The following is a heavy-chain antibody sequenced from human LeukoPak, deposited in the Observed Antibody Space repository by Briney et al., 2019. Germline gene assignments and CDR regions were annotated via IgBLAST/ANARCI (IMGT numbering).Heavy chain of an antibody. V-gene: IGHV4-59*08. J-gene: IGHJ3*02. CDR2: IYYSGST. Sequence: PSETLSLNCTVSGGSISSYYWSWIRQPPGKGLEWIGYIYYSGSTNYNPSLKSRVTISVDTSKNQFSLKLSSVTAAETAVYYCARHAGDYLAFDIWGQGTMVTVSS. CDR1: GGSISSYY. D-gene: IGHD4-17*01. CDR3: ARHAGDYLAFDI.